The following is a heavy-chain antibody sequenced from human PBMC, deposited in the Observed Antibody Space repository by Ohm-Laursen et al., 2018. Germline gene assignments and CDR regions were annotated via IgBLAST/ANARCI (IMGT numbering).Heavy chain of an antibody. V-gene: IGHV4-38-2*01. Sequence: GTLSLTCAVSGYSISSGYFWGWIRQPPGKGLEWIGTIYHSGSTYYNPSLKSRVAISLDTSKNQFSLKLSSVTAADTAVYYCAGRGYWGQGTLVTVSS. CDR3: AGRGY. CDR2: IYHSGST. CDR1: GYSISSGYF. J-gene: IGHJ4*02.